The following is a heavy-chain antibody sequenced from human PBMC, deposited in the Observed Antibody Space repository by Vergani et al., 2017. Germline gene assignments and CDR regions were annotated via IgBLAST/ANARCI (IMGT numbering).Heavy chain of an antibody. Sequence: EVQLVESGGGLVQPGGSLRLSCAASGFTFSSYSMNWVRQAPGKGLEWVSGISWNSGSIGYADSVKGRFTISRDNAKNSLYLQMNSLRAEDTGLYYCAKDIEVQYYYGMDVWGQGTTVTVSS. CDR1: GFTFSSYS. CDR3: AKDIEVQYYYGMDV. V-gene: IGHV3-9*01. J-gene: IGHJ6*02. CDR2: ISWNSGSI. D-gene: IGHD5-24*01.